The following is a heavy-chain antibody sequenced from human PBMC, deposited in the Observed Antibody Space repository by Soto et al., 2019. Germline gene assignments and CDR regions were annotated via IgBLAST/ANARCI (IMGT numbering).Heavy chain of an antibody. CDR1: GFTFLDYA. D-gene: IGHD7-27*01. J-gene: IGHJ3*01. V-gene: IGHV3-9*01. CDR2: ISWDSYRI. Sequence: PGGSLRLSCTASGFTFLDYAMHWVRQAPGTGLEWVSSISWDSYRIAYADSVKGRFIISRDNAKNSLFLQMNSLRAEDTALYYCAKDIVHGNTWPNDALDVWGLGTMVTVSS. CDR3: AKDIVHGNTWPNDALDV.